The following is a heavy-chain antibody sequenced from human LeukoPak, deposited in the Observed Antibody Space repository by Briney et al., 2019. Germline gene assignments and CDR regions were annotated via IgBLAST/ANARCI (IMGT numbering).Heavy chain of an antibody. CDR1: GFTFSGYA. V-gene: IGHV3-30*18. D-gene: IGHD6-6*01. Sequence: GGSLRLSCAASGFTFSGYAMHWVRQAPGKGLEWVVVISYDGSNKYYADSVKGRFTISRDNSKNTLYLQMNSLRAEDTAVYYCAKDTYSTSSGPDYWGQGTLVTVSS. J-gene: IGHJ4*02. CDR3: AKDTYSTSSGPDY. CDR2: ISYDGSNK.